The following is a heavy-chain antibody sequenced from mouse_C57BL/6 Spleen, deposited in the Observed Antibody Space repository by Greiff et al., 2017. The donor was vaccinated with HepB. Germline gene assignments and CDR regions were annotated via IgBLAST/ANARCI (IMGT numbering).Heavy chain of an antibody. CDR2: IYPRSGNT. CDR1: GYTFTSYG. J-gene: IGHJ1*03. CDR3: ARTSGSSYGYFDV. Sequence: QVQLKESGVELARPGASVKLSCKASGYTFTSYGISWVKQRTGQGLEWIGEIYPRSGNTYYNEKFKGKATLTADKSSSTAYMELRSLTSEDSAVYFCARTSGSSYGYFDVWGTGTTVTVSS. V-gene: IGHV1-81*01. D-gene: IGHD1-1*01.